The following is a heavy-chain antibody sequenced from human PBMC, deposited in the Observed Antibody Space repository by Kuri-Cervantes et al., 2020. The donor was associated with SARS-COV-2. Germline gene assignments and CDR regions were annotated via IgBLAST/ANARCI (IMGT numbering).Heavy chain of an antibody. J-gene: IGHJ4*02. Sequence: SETLSLTCTVSGGSISGSSFYWGWIRQPPGKGLEWIGEINHSGSTNYNPSLKSRVTVSVDTSKNQFSLKLSSVTAADTAVYYCARVSMAGNDYGDYWGQGNLVTVSS. D-gene: IGHD5-24*01. V-gene: IGHV4-39*07. CDR3: ARVSMAGNDYGDY. CDR2: INHSGST. CDR1: GGSISGSSFY.